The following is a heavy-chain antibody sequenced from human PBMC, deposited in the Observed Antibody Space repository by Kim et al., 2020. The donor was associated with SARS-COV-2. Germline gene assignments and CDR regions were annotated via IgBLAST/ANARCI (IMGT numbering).Heavy chain of an antibody. CDR3: ARTPTSLWFGSFDY. V-gene: IGHV4-39*01. D-gene: IGHD3-10*01. Sequence: SETLSLTCTVSGGSISSSSYYWGWIRQPPGKGLEWIGSIYYSGSTYYNPSHKSRVTISVDTSKNQFSLKLSSVTAADTAVYYCARTPTSLWFGSFDYWGQGTLVTVSS. CDR1: GGSISSSSYY. J-gene: IGHJ4*02. CDR2: IYYSGST.